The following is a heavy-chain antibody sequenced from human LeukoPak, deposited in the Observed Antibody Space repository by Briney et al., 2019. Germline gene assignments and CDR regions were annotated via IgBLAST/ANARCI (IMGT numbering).Heavy chain of an antibody. CDR1: GVSISSGDYY. J-gene: IGHJ5*02. V-gene: IGHV4-30-4*01. Sequence: SETLSLTCTVSGVSISSGDYYWSWIRQPPGKGLEWIGYIYYSGSTYYNPSLKSRVTISVDTSKNQFSLKMSPVTAADTAVHYCARGIAAAGVWFDPWGQGTLVTVSS. CDR3: ARGIAAAGVWFDP. D-gene: IGHD6-13*01. CDR2: IYYSGST.